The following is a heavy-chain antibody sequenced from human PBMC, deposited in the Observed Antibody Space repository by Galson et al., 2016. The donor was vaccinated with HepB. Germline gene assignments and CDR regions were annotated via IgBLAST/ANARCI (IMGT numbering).Heavy chain of an antibody. V-gene: IGHV4-34*01. D-gene: IGHD2-8*02. J-gene: IGHJ6*04. Sequence: SETLSLTCAVYGGSFANYYWTWIRQAPGKGLEWIGEISHSGTTNYNPSLKSRITMFVDTSRNQFSLRLNSVTAADTAVYYCARNTLVAMIDYYYGMDVWGKGTTVTVSS. CDR2: ISHSGTT. CDR3: ARNTLVAMIDYYYGMDV. CDR1: GGSFANYY.